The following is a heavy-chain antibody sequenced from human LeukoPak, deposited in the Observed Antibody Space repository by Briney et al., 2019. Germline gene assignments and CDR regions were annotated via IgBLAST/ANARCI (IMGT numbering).Heavy chain of an antibody. CDR1: GGTFSNQV. V-gene: IGHV1-69*13. CDR3: ARGPYGDYGGDYYYYSMDV. J-gene: IGHJ6*03. D-gene: IGHD4-17*01. Sequence: SVKVSCKTSGGTFSNQVINWVRQAPGQGLEWMGGIIPMFGTTKYAQKFQGRVTITADESTSTAYMELSSLRSEDTAVYYCARGPYGDYGGDYYYYSMDVWGTGTTVTISS. CDR2: IIPMFGTT.